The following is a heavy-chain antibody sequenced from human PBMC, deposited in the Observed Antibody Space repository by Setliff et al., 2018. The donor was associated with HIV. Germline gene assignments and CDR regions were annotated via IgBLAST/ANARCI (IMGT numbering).Heavy chain of an antibody. CDR1: GGSISSGGYY. CDR3: MRGRSITIFGVAYFDF. V-gene: IGHV4-31*03. CDR2: IYYSGST. D-gene: IGHD3-3*01. J-gene: IGHJ4*02. Sequence: SETLSLTCTVSGGSISSGGYYWSWIRQHPGKGLEWIGYIYYSGSTYYNPSLKSRATISVDTSKNQFSLKLTSVTAADTAVYYCMRGRSITIFGVAYFDFWGQGTQVTVS.